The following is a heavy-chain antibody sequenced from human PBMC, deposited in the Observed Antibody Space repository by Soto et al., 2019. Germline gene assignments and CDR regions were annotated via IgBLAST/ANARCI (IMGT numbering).Heavy chain of an antibody. CDR1: GGSISSSSYY. Sequence: SETLSLTCTVSGGSISSSSYYWGWIRQRPGKGLEWSGRICYSGSTYYNPYLKSRVTISVDTSKNQFSLKLSSVPAADTAVYYCARQYYYDSSGYYVSGAFDIWGQGTMVTVSS. J-gene: IGHJ3*02. CDR2: ICYSGST. V-gene: IGHV4-39*01. D-gene: IGHD3-22*01. CDR3: ARQYYYDSSGYYVSGAFDI.